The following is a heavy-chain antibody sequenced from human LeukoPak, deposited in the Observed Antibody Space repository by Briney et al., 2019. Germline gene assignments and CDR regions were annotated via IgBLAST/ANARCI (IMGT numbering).Heavy chain of an antibody. CDR2: IYYSGST. Sequence: SETLSLTCTVSGGSISSSSYYWGWIRQPPGKGLEWIGSIYYSGSTYYNPSLKSRVTISVDTSKNQFSLKLSSVTAADTAVYYCASLLNEYYYDTFDYWGQGTLVTVSS. J-gene: IGHJ4*02. CDR3: ASLLNEYYYDTFDY. V-gene: IGHV4-39*01. CDR1: GGSISSSSYY. D-gene: IGHD3-22*01.